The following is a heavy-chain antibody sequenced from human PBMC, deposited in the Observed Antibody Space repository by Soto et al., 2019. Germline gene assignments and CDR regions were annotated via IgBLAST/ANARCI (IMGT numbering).Heavy chain of an antibody. V-gene: IGHV1-3*01. CDR1: GYTFTSYA. J-gene: IGHJ6*02. CDR2: INAGNGNT. Sequence: QVQLVQSGAEVKKPGASVKVSCKASGYTFTSYAMHWVRQAPGQRLEWMGWINAGNGNTKYSQKFQGRVTITRDTSASTAYMELSSLRSEDTAVYYCARGDIVVVPAAFYYYYGMDVWGQGTTVTVSS. CDR3: ARGDIVVVPAAFYYYYGMDV. D-gene: IGHD2-2*01.